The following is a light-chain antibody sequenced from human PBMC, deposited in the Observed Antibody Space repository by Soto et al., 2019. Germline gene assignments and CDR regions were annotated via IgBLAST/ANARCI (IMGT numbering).Light chain of an antibody. V-gene: IGKV2-28*01. CDR1: QSLLHSNGYNY. CDR2: LGS. Sequence: DLVMTQSPLSLHVTPGEPASISCRSSQSLLHSNGYNYLDWYLQKPGQSPQLLIYLGSNRAAGGPDSVSQSGSGKDFTLKISRVEAEDDVIYCCRQAQQAQYTYGQGIKLEIK. J-gene: IGKJ2*01. CDR3: RQAQQAQYT.